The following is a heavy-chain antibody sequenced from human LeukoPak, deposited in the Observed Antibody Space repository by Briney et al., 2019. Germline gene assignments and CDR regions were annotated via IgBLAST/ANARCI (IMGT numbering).Heavy chain of an antibody. CDR1: GYTFTGYY. J-gene: IGHJ4*02. Sequence: ASVKVSCKASGYTFTGYYMHWVRQAPGQGLEWMGWINPNSGGTNYAQKFQGRVTMTRDTSISTAYMELSRLRSDDTAVYYCARSPYYDYDFWSGYYDYWGQGTLVTVSS. CDR2: INPNSGGT. D-gene: IGHD3-3*01. V-gene: IGHV1-2*02. CDR3: ARSPYYDYDFWSGYYDY.